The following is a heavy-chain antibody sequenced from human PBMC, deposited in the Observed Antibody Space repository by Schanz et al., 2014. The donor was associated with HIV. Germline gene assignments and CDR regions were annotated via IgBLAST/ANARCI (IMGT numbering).Heavy chain of an antibody. V-gene: IGHV3-9*01. CDR3: VRDCVSGCPADY. D-gene: IGHD5-12*01. CDR1: GFTFDDYA. J-gene: IGHJ4*02. CDR2: ISWNSGSI. Sequence: EVQLLESGGDLVQPGRSLRLSCAASGFTFDDYAMHWVRQVPGKGLEWVSGISWNSGSIGYGDSVKGRFTISRDNAKNSLYLQMNSLREDDTAIYYCVRDCVSGCPADYWGQGTLVTVSS.